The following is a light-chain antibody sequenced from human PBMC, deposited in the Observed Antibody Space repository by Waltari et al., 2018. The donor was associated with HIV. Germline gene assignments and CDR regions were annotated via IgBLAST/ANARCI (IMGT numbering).Light chain of an antibody. CDR2: EDN. CDR1: ALPTKY. CDR3: YSTDSSPNHRGV. J-gene: IGLJ2*01. V-gene: IGLV3-10*01. Sequence: SSELTQPPSVSVSPGQTARITCPGDALPTKYAYWYQQKSGQAPVLVIYEDNKRPSGIPERFSGSSSGTMATLTISGAQVEDEADYFCYSTDSSPNHRGVFGGGTILTVL.